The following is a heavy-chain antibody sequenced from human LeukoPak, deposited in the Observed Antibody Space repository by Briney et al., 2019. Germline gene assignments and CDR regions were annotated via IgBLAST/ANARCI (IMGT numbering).Heavy chain of an antibody. CDR2: ISSSSSYI. Sequence: GGSLRLSCAASGFTFSSYSMNWVRQAPGKGLEWVSSISSSSSYIYYADSVKGRFTISRDNAKNSLYLQMNSLRAEDTAVYYCARAARYSGYEYPSDYWDQGTLVTVSS. V-gene: IGHV3-21*01. CDR1: GFTFSSYS. D-gene: IGHD5-12*01. CDR3: ARAARYSGYEYPSDY. J-gene: IGHJ4*02.